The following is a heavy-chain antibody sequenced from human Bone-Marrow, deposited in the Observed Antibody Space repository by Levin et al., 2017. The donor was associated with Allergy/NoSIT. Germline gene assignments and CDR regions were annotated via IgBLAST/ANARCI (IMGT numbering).Heavy chain of an antibody. CDR2: VSAYSGNT. CDR1: GYTFTTYG. Sequence: MAGGSLRLSCKASGYTFTTYGLTWVRQAPGQGLEWMGWVSAYSGNTNYALNLQDRVTMTTDTATNTAYMELTSLRSDDTAIYYCARGHFPYYYYGMDVWGQGTTVVVSS. CDR3: ARGHFPYYYYGMDV. V-gene: IGHV1-18*01. J-gene: IGHJ6*02.